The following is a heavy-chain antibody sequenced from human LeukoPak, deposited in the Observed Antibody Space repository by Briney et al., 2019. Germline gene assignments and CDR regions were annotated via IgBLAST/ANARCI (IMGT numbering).Heavy chain of an antibody. V-gene: IGHV4-34*01. CDR1: GGSFSGYY. CDR2: INHSGST. CDR3: AGVLAYWFDP. D-gene: IGHD2-15*01. J-gene: IGHJ5*02. Sequence: SETLSLTCAVYGGSFSGYYWSWIRQPPGKGLEWIGEINHSGSTNYNPSLKSRVTISVDTSKNQFSLKLSSVTAADTAVYYCAGVLAYWFDPWGQGTLVTVSS.